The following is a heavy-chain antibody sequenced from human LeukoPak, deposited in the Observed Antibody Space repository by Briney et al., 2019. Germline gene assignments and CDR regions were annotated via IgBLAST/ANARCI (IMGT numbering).Heavy chain of an antibody. J-gene: IGHJ4*02. Sequence: SETLSLTCTVSGGSISSYYWSWIRQPPGKGLEWIGYIYYSGSTNYNPSLKSRVTISADTSKNQFSLKLSSVTAADTAVYYCATHGTSGYDYHDYWGQGTLVTVSS. D-gene: IGHD5-12*01. CDR3: ATHGTSGYDYHDY. V-gene: IGHV4-59*01. CDR2: IYYSGST. CDR1: GGSISSYY.